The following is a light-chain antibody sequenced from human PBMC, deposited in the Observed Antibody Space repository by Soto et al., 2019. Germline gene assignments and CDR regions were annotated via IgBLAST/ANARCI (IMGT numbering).Light chain of an antibody. V-gene: IGLV2-14*01. CDR3: SSYTTAFFYV. J-gene: IGLJ1*01. CDR1: SSDIGAFNY. Sequence: QSALTQPASVSGSPGQSITISCTGSSSDIGAFNYVAWYQQHPGKAPKLLIHGVTNRPSGVSSRFSGSKSDYTASLTISGLQAEDEADYYCSSYTTAFFYVFGTGTKVTVL. CDR2: GVT.